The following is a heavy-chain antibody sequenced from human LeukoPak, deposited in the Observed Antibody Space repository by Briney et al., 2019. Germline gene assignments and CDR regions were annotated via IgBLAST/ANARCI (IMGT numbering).Heavy chain of an antibody. Sequence: QPGGSLRLSCAASGFTFSSYEMNWVRQAPGMGLEGVSYISGSGSTIYYADSVKGRFTISRDNAKNSLYLQMNSLRAEDTAVYYCARDEGPYYYDSTSDWGQGTTVTVSS. J-gene: IGHJ6*02. CDR1: GFTFSSYE. CDR3: ARDEGPYYYDSTSD. CDR2: ISGSGSTI. V-gene: IGHV3-48*03. D-gene: IGHD3-22*01.